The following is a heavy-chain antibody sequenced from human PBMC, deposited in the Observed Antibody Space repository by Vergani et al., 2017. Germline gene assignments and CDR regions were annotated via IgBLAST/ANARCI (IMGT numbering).Heavy chain of an antibody. Sequence: EVELVESGGGLGQPGGSLRLSCAASGISFWKYGMHWVRQAPGKGLEWVSGISWNSGAVDYADSVRGRFTISRDNAKNSLYLEMNSLRVEDTAVYFCARSLVAGKGGYWGQGTRVAVSS. V-gene: IGHV3-9*01. CDR3: ARSLVAGKGGY. CDR2: ISWNSGAV. CDR1: GISFWKYG. D-gene: IGHD6-19*01. J-gene: IGHJ4*02.